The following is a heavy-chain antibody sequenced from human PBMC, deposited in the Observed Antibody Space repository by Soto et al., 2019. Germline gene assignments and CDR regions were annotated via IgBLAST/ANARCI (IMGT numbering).Heavy chain of an antibody. V-gene: IGHV3-30-3*01. D-gene: IGHD2-2*01. Sequence: PGGSLRLSCAASGFTFSSYAMHWVRQAPGKGLEWVAVISYDGSNKYYADSVKGRFTISRDNSKNTLYLQMNSLRAEDTAVYYCASSLGEGYQLLEYYYYGMDVWGQGTTVTVSS. CDR3: ASSLGEGYQLLEYYYYGMDV. CDR1: GFTFSSYA. J-gene: IGHJ6*02. CDR2: ISYDGSNK.